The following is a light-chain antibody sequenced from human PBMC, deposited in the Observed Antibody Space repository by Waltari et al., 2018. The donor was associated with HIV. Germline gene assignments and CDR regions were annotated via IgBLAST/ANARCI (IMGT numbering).Light chain of an antibody. CDR1: STAIGDYNY. J-gene: IGLJ2*01. CDR3: CSYAGTYTWV. CDR2: DVS. Sequence: QSALTQPRSVSGSPGQSVTISCRGSSTAIGDYNYLSWYQQHPGQVPKLVIFDVSKRPSGVPDRFSGSKSVNTASLTISGLQAEDEADYYCCSYAGTYTWVFGGGTRLTVL. V-gene: IGLV2-11*01.